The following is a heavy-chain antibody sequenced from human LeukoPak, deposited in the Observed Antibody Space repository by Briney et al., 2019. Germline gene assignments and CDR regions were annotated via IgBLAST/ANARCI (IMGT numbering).Heavy chain of an antibody. V-gene: IGHV4-34*01. CDR1: GGSFSGYY. Sequence: PSETLSLTCAVYGGSFSGYYWSWIRQPPGKGLEWIGEINHSGSTNYNPSLKSRVTISVDTSKNQFSLKLSSVTAADTAVYYCARVAAAGAKFGRDVWGEGTGVSVS. J-gene: IGHJ6*02. D-gene: IGHD6-13*01. CDR2: INHSGST. CDR3: ARVAAAGAKFGRDV.